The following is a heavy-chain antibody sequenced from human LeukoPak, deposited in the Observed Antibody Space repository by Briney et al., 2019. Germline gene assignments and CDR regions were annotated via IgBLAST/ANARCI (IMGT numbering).Heavy chain of an antibody. CDR1: GFTFSSYE. D-gene: IGHD3-22*01. CDR3: ASRPYGYLGPFDY. CDR2: ISSSGSTI. Sequence: PGGSLRLSCAASGFTFSSYEMNWVRQAPGKGLECISCISSSGSTIYYADSVKGRITISRDNAKNSLYLQMNSLRAEDTAVYYCASRPYGYLGPFDYWGQGTLVTVSS. J-gene: IGHJ4*02. V-gene: IGHV3-48*03.